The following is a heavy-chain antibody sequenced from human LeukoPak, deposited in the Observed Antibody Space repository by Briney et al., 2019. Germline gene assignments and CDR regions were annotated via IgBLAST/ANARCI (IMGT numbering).Heavy chain of an antibody. D-gene: IGHD3-22*01. V-gene: IGHV3-23*01. CDR1: GFTFSTYS. J-gene: IGHJ4*02. Sequence: GGSLRLSCAASGFTFSTYSMNWVRQAPGKGLEWVSGISGSGDNTYYADSVKGRFTISRDNSKNTLYVQVNSLGTEDTAAYYCAKGSYYDSSGSFYFDYWGQGTLVTVSS. CDR3: AKGSYYDSSGSFYFDY. CDR2: ISGSGDNT.